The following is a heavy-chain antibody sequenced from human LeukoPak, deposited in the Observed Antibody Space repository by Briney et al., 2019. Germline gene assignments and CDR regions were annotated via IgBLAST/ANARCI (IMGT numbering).Heavy chain of an antibody. CDR1: GYTFTGDY. J-gene: IGHJ4*02. D-gene: IGHD3-16*01. Sequence: GASVKVSCKASGYTFTGDYMHWVRHAPGHGLERRGRINSNSGGTNYAQKFQGRVTMTRDTSIITAYMELSRLRSDDTAVYYCARRKGEPNIFDYWGQGTLVTVSS. CDR2: INSNSGGT. CDR3: ARRKGEPNIFDY. V-gene: IGHV1-2*06.